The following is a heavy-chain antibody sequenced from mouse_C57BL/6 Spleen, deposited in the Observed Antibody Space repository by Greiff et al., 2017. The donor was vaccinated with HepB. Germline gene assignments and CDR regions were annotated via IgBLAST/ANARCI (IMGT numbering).Heavy chain of an antibody. V-gene: IGHV1-75*01. D-gene: IGHD1-1*01. J-gene: IGHJ3*01. CDR1: GYTFTDYY. CDR2: IFPGSGST. Sequence: QVQLQQSGPELVKPGASVKISCKASGYTFTDYYINWVKQRPGQGLEWIGWIFPGSGSTYYNEKFKGKATLTVDKSSSTAYMLLSSLTSEDSAVYFCARGPFITTVVATPFAYWGQGTLVTVSA. CDR3: ARGPFITTVVATPFAY.